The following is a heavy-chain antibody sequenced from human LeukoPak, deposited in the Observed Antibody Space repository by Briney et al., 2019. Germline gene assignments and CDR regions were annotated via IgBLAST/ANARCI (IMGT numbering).Heavy chain of an antibody. Sequence: GASVKVSCKASGYTFTGYYMNWVRQAPGQGLEWMGWISAYNGNTNYAQKLQGRVTMTTDTSTSTAYMELRSLRSDDTAVYYCARVGIAVAGMGRADYWGQGTLVTVSS. D-gene: IGHD6-19*01. CDR1: GYTFTGYY. CDR3: ARVGIAVAGMGRADY. V-gene: IGHV1-18*04. J-gene: IGHJ4*02. CDR2: ISAYNGNT.